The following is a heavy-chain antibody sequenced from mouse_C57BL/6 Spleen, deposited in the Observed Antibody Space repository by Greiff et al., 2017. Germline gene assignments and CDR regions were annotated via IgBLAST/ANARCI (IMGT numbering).Heavy chain of an antibody. CDR1: GYTFTSYW. CDR3: ALDSSGYAY. V-gene: IGHV1-52*01. CDR2: IDPSDSET. D-gene: IGHD3-2*02. J-gene: IGHJ3*01. Sequence: VQLQQTGAELVRPGSSVKLSCKASGYTFTSYWMHWVKQRPIQGLEWIGNIDPSDSETHYNQKFKDKATLTVDKSSSTAYMQLSSLTSEDSAVYYCALDSSGYAYWGQGTLVTVSA.